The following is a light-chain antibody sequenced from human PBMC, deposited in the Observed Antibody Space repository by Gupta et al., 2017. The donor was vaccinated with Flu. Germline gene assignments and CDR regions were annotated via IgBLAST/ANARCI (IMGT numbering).Light chain of an antibody. J-gene: IGKJ1*01. CDR2: GAS. Sequence: EIVMTQSPATLSVSPGERATLSCRASQSVSSNLAWYQQKPGQAPRLLIYGASTRATGIPARFSGSGSGTEFTLTISILQSEDFAVYYCQQDNNWPGTFGQGTKVEIK. CDR1: QSVSSN. CDR3: QQDNNWPGT. V-gene: IGKV3-15*01.